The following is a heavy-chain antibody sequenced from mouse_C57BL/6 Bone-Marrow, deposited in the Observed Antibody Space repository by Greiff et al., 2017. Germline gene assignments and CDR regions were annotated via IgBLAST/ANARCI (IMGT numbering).Heavy chain of an antibody. V-gene: IGHV1-81*01. CDR2: IYPRSGNT. CDR3: ARGGAYDDDEEGAY. Sequence: VQLQQSGAELARPGASVKLSCKASGYTFTSYGISWVKQRTGQGLEWIGEIYPRSGNTYYNEKFKGKATLTADKSSSTAYMELRSLTSEDSAVYFCARGGAYDDDEEGAYWGQGTLVTVSA. D-gene: IGHD2-4*01. J-gene: IGHJ3*01. CDR1: GYTFTSYG.